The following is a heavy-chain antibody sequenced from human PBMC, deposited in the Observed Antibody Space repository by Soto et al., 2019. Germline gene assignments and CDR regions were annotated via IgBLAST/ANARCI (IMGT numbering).Heavy chain of an antibody. CDR1: GFTFSSYW. V-gene: IGHV3-7*01. D-gene: IGHD3-10*01. J-gene: IGHJ4*02. CDR2: IKQDGSEK. Sequence: PGGSLRLSCAASGFTFSSYWMSWVRQAPGKGLEWVANIKQDGSEKYYVDSVKGRFTISRDNAKNSLYLQMNSLRAEDTAVYYCAREVIMVLGVITTPTGFRGPGTLVTLSS. CDR3: AREVIMVLGVITTPTGF.